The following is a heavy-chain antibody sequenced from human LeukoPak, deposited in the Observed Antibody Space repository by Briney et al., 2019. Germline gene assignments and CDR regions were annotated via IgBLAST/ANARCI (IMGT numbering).Heavy chain of an antibody. J-gene: IGHJ5*02. D-gene: IGHD3-10*01. Sequence: ASQTLSLTCTVSGGSISSGGYYWTWIRQHPGRGLEWIGYIFYSGSTYYNPSLKSRVTISVDTSKNQFSLKLSSVTAADTAVYYCARGGYGSGSYYTWGQGTLVTVSS. CDR1: GGSISSGGYY. CDR2: IFYSGST. V-gene: IGHV4-30-4*08. CDR3: ARGGYGSGSYYT.